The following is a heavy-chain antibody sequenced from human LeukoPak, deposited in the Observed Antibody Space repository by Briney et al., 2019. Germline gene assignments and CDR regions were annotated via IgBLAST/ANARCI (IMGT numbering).Heavy chain of an antibody. D-gene: IGHD3-22*01. Sequence: PSETLSLTCAVYGGSFSGYYWSWIRQPPGKGLEWIGEINHSGSTNYNPSLKSRVTISVDTSKNQFSLKLSSVTAADTAVYYCARGEYYYDSSGYSLWGQGTLVTVSS. CDR1: GGSFSGYY. CDR3: ARGEYYYDSSGYSL. V-gene: IGHV4-34*01. J-gene: IGHJ4*02. CDR2: INHSGST.